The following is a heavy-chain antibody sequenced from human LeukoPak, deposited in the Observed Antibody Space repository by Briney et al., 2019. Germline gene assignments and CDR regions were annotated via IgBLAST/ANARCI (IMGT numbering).Heavy chain of an antibody. V-gene: IGHV4-59*12. CDR3: STYSGGYAYYAY. CDR1: GGSISSYY. CDR2: IYYSGSS. J-gene: IGHJ4*02. Sequence: SETLSLTCTVSGGSISSYYWSWIRQPPGKGLDWIGYIYYSGSSNYNPSLKSRVTMSVDTSKNQFSLKLTSVTAADTAVYYCSTYSGGYAYYAYWGQGTLVTVAS. D-gene: IGHD1-26*01.